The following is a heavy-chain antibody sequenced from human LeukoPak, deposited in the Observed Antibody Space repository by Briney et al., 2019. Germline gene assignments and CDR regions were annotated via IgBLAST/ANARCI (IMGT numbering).Heavy chain of an antibody. V-gene: IGHV3-23*05. D-gene: IGHD2-21*02. Sequence: GGSLRLSCAASGFTFSSYAINWVRQAPGKGLEWVSDIDGSGTGTYYAGSVKGRFTISRDNSRHSVYLQMSSLRAEDGAVYYCAKRCAGDCQGDLDYWGQGTLVTVSS. J-gene: IGHJ4*02. CDR3: AKRCAGDCQGDLDY. CDR2: IDGSGTGT. CDR1: GFTFSSYA.